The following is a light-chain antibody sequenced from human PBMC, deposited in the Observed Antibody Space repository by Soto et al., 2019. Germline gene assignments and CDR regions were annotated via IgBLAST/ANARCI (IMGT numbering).Light chain of an antibody. Sequence: DIQLTQSPSFLSASVGDRVTITFRTSQDISSYLAWYQQKPGKAPQLLISAASTLQSGVPSSFSGSGSGTEFTLTISSPQPEDLATYFCQQLKIYPLSCGGGTKVEV. CDR1: QDISSY. J-gene: IGKJ4*01. CDR3: QQLKIYPLS. V-gene: IGKV1-9*01. CDR2: AAS.